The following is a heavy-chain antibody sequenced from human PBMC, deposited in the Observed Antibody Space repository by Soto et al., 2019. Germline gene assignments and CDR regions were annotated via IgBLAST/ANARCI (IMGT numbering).Heavy chain of an antibody. Sequence: SETLSLTCPVSGCSISSSNYYWAWIRQPPGKGLEWIGSIYYSGSTYYNPSLKSRVTISVDTSKNHFSLKLSSVTAADTAVYYCARHYYGSGSYSTPNWFDPWGQGTQVTVSS. CDR2: IYYSGST. CDR1: GCSISSSNYY. D-gene: IGHD3-10*01. CDR3: ARHYYGSGSYSTPNWFDP. J-gene: IGHJ5*02. V-gene: IGHV4-39*01.